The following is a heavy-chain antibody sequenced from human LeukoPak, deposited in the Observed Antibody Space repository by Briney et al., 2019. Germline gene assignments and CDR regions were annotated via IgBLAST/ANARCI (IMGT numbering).Heavy chain of an antibody. CDR1: GGTFTSYA. CDR2: IIPIFGTA. Sequence: SVKVSCKASGGTFTSYALRWLRQAPGQWLEWMGGIIPIFGTANYAQTFQGRVTITADESTSTAYMELSSLRSEDTAVYYCARDGPPGDYILRYWGQGTLVTVSS. D-gene: IGHD4-17*01. V-gene: IGHV1-69*13. CDR3: ARDGPPGDYILRY. J-gene: IGHJ4*02.